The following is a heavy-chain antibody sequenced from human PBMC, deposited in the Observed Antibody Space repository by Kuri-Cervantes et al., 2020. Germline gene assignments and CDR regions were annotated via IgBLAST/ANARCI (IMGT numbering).Heavy chain of an antibody. CDR3: ARRPVSNSGWFDP. CDR2: IYWDDDN. Sequence: SGPTLVKPTETLTLTCTVSGFSLSNARMGVSWIRQPPGKALEWLAIIYWDDDNRYSPSLKSRLTITKDTSKNQVVLTMTNVDPVDTGTYYCARRPVSNSGWFDPWGQGTLVTVSS. D-gene: IGHD2-21*01. J-gene: IGHJ5*02. CDR1: GFSLSNARMG. V-gene: IGHV2-5*02.